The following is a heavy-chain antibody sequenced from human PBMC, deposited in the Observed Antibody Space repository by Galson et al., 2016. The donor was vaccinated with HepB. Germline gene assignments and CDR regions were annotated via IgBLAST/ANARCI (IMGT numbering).Heavy chain of an antibody. CDR2: IIGSGGNT. CDR3: AKEGETTVTHFQSDY. CDR1: GFTFSSYA. Sequence: SLRLSCAASGFTFSSYAMSWVRQAPGKGLEWVSAIIGSGGNTYYADSVKGRFTISRDNSKNTLYLQMNSLRAEDTAVYYCAKEGETTVTHFQSDYWGQGTLVTVSS. V-gene: IGHV3-23*01. D-gene: IGHD4-17*01. J-gene: IGHJ4*02.